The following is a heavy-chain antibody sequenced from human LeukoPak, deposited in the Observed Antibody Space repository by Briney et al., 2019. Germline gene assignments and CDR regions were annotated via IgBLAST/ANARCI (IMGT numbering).Heavy chain of an antibody. CDR2: IHHSGSY. CDR1: GYSISSGYY. V-gene: IGHV4-38-2*02. D-gene: IGHD2-15*01. CDR3: ARSVEGYCRGGSCYYYSYYMDV. Sequence: KSSETLSLTCTGSGYSISSGYYWGWTPRPPGKGLEWIGSIHHSGSYYYKPSVKSRVTISVDTYKSQFSLKLSPVTAADTAVYYCARSVEGYCRGGSCYYYSYYMDVWGKGTTVTVSS. J-gene: IGHJ6*03.